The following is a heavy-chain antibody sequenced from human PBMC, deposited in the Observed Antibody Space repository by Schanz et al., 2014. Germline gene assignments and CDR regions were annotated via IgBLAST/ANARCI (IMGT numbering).Heavy chain of an antibody. V-gene: IGHV3-23*04. CDR1: GFTFSNYA. CDR2: ISGSGAHT. CDR3: AAARGTNCYFCALDI. J-gene: IGHJ3*02. Sequence: DVQLVDSGGGLVQPGGSLRLSCAASGFTFSNYAMGWVRQPPGKGLEWVSTISGSGAHTYHADSVRGRFTISRDNSKNILYLQMNSLRAEDTAIYFCAAARGTNCYFCALDIWGQGTMVTVSS. D-gene: IGHD2-2*01.